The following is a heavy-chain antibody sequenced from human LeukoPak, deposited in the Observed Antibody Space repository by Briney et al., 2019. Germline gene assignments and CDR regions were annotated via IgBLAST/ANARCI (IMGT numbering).Heavy chain of an antibody. Sequence: QPGGSLLLSCAASGFTFSSYWMHWVRQAPGKGLVWVSRLSPDGGTTDYSDSVRGRFTISRDNAKDTLYLQMNSLRADDTAVYYCATAGQWRFDSWGLGTLVTVSS. D-gene: IGHD6-19*01. CDR3: ATAGQWRFDS. V-gene: IGHV3-74*01. CDR1: GFTFSSYW. CDR2: LSPDGGTT. J-gene: IGHJ4*02.